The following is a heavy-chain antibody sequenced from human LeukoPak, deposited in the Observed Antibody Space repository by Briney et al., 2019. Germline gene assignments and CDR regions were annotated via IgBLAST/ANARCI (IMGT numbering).Heavy chain of an antibody. J-gene: IGHJ2*01. CDR1: GFTFSTYS. CDR3: AKEGYLRKSFGSLLPVAVRPRYFDL. D-gene: IGHD6-19*01. Sequence: PGGSLRLSCAASGFTFSTYSMSWVRQAPGRGLEWVSSISGSGGNTHYADSVKGRFTISRDNSKNTLYLQMNSLRADDTAVYFCAKEGYLRKSFGSLLPVAVRPRYFDLWGRGTLVTVSS. V-gene: IGHV3-23*01. CDR2: ISGSGGNT.